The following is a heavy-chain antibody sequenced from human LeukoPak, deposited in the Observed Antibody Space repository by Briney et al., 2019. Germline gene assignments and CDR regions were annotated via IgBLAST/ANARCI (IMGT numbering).Heavy chain of an antibody. D-gene: IGHD7-27*01. Sequence: ASVKVSCKASGYTFTSYGISWVRQAPGQGLEWMGWIITYNGNTNYAQKLQGRVTMTTDTSTSTAYMELSGLRSDDTAVYYCARGPHWDPHFDYWGQGTLVTVSS. CDR3: ARGPHWDPHFDY. V-gene: IGHV1-18*01. CDR2: IITYNGNT. J-gene: IGHJ4*02. CDR1: GYTFTSYG.